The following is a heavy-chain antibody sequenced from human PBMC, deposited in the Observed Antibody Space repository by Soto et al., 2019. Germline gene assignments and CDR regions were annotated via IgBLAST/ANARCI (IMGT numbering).Heavy chain of an antibody. CDR2: VFRTGAT. D-gene: IGHD2-2*01. J-gene: IGHJ6*02. V-gene: IGHV4-30-2*06. CDR3: ARDSYAMSSFALHV. CDR1: GDSISSGGFP. Sequence: QLQQQESGSGLVETAQTLSLTCIVSGDSISSGGFPWTWIRQSTGKGLEWIGYVFRTGATSYNPSLESRASISVDASRNQFSLKLMSVTPADSAVYFCARDSYAMSSFALHVWGRGTAVTVSS.